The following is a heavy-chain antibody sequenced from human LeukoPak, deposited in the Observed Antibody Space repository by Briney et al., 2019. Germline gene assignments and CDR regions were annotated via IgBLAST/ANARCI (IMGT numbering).Heavy chain of an antibody. D-gene: IGHD5-12*01. CDR2: TNSDGSSI. CDR3: PREGRVSGYDFDC. V-gene: IGHV3-74*03. J-gene: IGHJ4*02. Sequence: GGSLRLSCAASGFTFSSYWMHWVRQAPGKGLVWVSRTNSDGSSITYADSVKGRFTISRDNAKNTLYLQMNSLRVEDTAVYYCPREGRVSGYDFDCWGQGTLVTVSS. CDR1: GFTFSSYW.